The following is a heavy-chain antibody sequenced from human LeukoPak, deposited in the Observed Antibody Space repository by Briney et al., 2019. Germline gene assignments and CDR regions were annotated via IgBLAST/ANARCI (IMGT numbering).Heavy chain of an antibody. J-gene: IGHJ4*02. CDR2: ISGYNGNT. D-gene: IGHD4/OR15-4a*01. V-gene: IGHV1-18*01. CDR1: GYTFTNYG. CDR3: ARDQGATNPRPLFDY. Sequence: GASVKVSCKASGYTFTNYGISWVRQAPGQGLEWMGWISGYNGNTNYAQKIQGRVTMTTDTSTTTAYMELRSLRSDDTAVYYCARDQGATNPRPLFDYWGQGTLVTVSS.